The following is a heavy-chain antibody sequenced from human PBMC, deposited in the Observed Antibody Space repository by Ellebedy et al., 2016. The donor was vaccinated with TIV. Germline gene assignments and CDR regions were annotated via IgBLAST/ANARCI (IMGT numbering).Heavy chain of an antibody. CDR2: IIPMFGTS. J-gene: IGHJ4*02. D-gene: IGHD3-22*01. Sequence: SVKVSCXASGGTFSNYAISWVRQAPGQGLEWMGGIIPMFGTSNYTQKFQGRVTITADESTSTAYMELSSLRSEDTAVFYCARGTNYYDSTGYYYFQYWGQGTLVTVSS. V-gene: IGHV1-69*13. CDR3: ARGTNYYDSTGYYYFQY. CDR1: GGTFSNYA.